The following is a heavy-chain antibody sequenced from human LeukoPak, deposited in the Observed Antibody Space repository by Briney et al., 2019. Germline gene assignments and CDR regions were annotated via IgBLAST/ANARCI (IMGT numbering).Heavy chain of an antibody. CDR2: INPKSGGT. D-gene: IGHD6-6*01. CDR1: GYTFTGYY. CDR3: ARARWQLVPYFDS. J-gene: IGHJ4*02. V-gene: IGHV1-2*02. Sequence: ASVKVSCKASGYTFTGYYMHWVRQAPGQGLEWMGWINPKSGGTNYAQKFQGRVTMTRDTSISTAYMELSRLRSDDTAVYYCARARWQLVPYFDSWGQGTLVTVSS.